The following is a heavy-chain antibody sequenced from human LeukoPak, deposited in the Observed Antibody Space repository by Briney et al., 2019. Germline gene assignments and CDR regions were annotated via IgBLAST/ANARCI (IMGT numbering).Heavy chain of an antibody. J-gene: IGHJ5*02. CDR3: VKGERYSSYYERNWFDP. V-gene: IGHV3-23*01. CDR2: ISGSGGST. D-gene: IGHD3-22*01. CDR1: GFTFSSYA. Sequence: LPGGSLRLSCAASGFTFSSYAMSWVRQAPGKGLEWVSAISGSGGSTYYADSVKGRFTISRDNSKNTLYLQMNSLRAEDTAVYYCVKGERYSSYYERNWFDPWGQGTLVTVSS.